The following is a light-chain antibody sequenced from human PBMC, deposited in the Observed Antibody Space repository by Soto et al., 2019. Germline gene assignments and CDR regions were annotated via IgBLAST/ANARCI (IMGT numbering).Light chain of an antibody. Sequence: ETVMTQSPGTLSVSPGESATLSCGTSQSVSSNLAWYQQKPGQAPRLLIYGASTRATGIPAGFSGSGSGTEFPLTISYLRPEDSAVYFCQQYHDWVTFGGGTRVEI. V-gene: IGKV3D-15*01. J-gene: IGKJ4*01. CDR3: QQYHDWVT. CDR1: QSVSSN. CDR2: GAS.